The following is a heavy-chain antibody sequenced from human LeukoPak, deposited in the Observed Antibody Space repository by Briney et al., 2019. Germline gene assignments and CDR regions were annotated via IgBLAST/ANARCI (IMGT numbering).Heavy chain of an antibody. D-gene: IGHD2-2*01. CDR3: AKWRYCSSTSCHTDFDY. CDR2: ISGSGGST. V-gene: IGHV3-23*01. Sequence: PGGSLRLSCAASGFTFSRYAMSWVRQAPGKGLEWVSAISGSGGSTYYADSVKGRFTISRDNSKNTLYLQMNSLRAEDTAVYYCAKWRYCSSTSCHTDFDYWGQGTLVTVSS. J-gene: IGHJ4*02. CDR1: GFTFSRYA.